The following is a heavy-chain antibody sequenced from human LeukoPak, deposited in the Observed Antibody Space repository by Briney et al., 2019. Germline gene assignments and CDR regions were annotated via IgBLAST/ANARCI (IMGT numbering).Heavy chain of an antibody. CDR1: GFTFSTYV. CDR3: VRGTGY. CDR2: ISSNGDNT. V-gene: IGHV3-64D*06. Sequence: GGSLRLSCSVSGFTFSTYVMHWVRQAPGMGLEYVSAISSNGDNTYYADSVKGRFTISRDNSKNTLYLQMSSLRADDTAVYYCVRGTGYWGQGTLVTVSS. J-gene: IGHJ4*02.